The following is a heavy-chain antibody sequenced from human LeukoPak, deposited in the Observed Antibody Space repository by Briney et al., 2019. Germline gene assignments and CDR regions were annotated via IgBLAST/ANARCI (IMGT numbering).Heavy chain of an antibody. Sequence: SETLSLTCAVYGGSFSGYYWSWIRQPPGKGLEWIGEINHSGSTNYNPSLKSRVTISVDTSKNQFSLKLSSVTAADTAVYYCARGRDNCAFDIWGQGTMVTVSS. V-gene: IGHV4-34*01. D-gene: IGHD2-15*01. CDR3: ARGRDNCAFDI. CDR2: INHSGST. CDR1: GGSFSGYY. J-gene: IGHJ3*02.